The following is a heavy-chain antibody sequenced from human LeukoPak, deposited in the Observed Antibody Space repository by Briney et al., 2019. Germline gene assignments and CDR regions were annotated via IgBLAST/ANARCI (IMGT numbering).Heavy chain of an antibody. J-gene: IGHJ4*02. V-gene: IGHV4-59*01. CDR3: ARGSARSPYYFDY. Sequence: SSETLSLTCTVSGDSMSSYYWSWVRQSPAEGLEWIAYIYYSGSTNYNPSLESRVTISVDTSKNQFSLKLSSVTAADTAVYYCARGSARSPYYFDYWGQGTLVTVSS. CDR1: GDSMSSYY. CDR2: IYYSGST.